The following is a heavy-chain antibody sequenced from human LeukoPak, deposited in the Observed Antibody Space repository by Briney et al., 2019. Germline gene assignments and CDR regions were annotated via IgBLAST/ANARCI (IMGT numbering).Heavy chain of an antibody. CDR2: IWYDGSNK. J-gene: IGHJ4*02. V-gene: IGHV3-33*01. CDR3: ARDHVGRDVRGYPEY. D-gene: IGHD5-12*01. CDR1: GFTFSNYA. Sequence: GGSLRLSCAASGFTFSNYAIHWVRQAPGKGLEWVAVIWYDGSNKYYADSVKGRFTISRDNSKNTLYLQMNSLRAEDTAVYYCARDHVGRDVRGYPEYWGQGTLVTVSS.